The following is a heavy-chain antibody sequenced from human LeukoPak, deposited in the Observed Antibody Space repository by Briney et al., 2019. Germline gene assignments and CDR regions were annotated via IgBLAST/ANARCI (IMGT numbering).Heavy chain of an antibody. D-gene: IGHD1-7*01. CDR2: ISSSSSTL. V-gene: IGHV3-48*01. J-gene: IGHJ4*02. CDR1: GFTFSSYS. Sequence: GGSLRLSCAASGFTFSSYSMNWVRQAPGKGLEWVSYISSSSSTLYYADSVKGRFTISRDNAKNSLYLQMNSLRAEDTAVYYCARELELLSPEFDYWGQGTLVTVSS. CDR3: ARELELLSPEFDY.